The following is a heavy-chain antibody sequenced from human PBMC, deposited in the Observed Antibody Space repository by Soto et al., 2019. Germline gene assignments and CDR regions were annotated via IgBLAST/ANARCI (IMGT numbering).Heavy chain of an antibody. CDR2: ISYDGSNK. Sequence: VVSLRLSCAASGFTFSSYGMHWVRQAPGKGLEWVAVISYDGSNKYYADSVKGRFTISRDNSKNTLYLQMNSLRAEDTAVYYCAKSRGGSWYRAGYNSFEPWGQATLVTVSS. CDR3: AKSRGGSWYRAGYNSFEP. V-gene: IGHV3-30*18. D-gene: IGHD6-13*01. CDR1: GFTFSSYG. J-gene: IGHJ5*02.